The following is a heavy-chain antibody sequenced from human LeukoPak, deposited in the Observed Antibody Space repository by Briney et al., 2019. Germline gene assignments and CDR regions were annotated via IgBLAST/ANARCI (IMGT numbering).Heavy chain of an antibody. J-gene: IGHJ5*02. V-gene: IGHV1-2*02. D-gene: IGHD2-2*01. CDR1: GYTFTGYY. CDR2: INPNSGGT. CDR3: ARDREYQLLELVVDP. Sequence: GASVKVSCKASGYTFTGYYMHWVRQAPGQGLEWMGWINPNSGGTNYAQKFQGRVTMTRDTSISTAYMELSRLRSDDTAVYYCARDREYQLLELVVDPWGQGTLVAVSS.